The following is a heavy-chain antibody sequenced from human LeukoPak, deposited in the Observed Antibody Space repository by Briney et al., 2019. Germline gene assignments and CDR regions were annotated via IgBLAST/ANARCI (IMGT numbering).Heavy chain of an antibody. V-gene: IGHV1-8*01. J-gene: IGHJ6*03. Sequence: GASVKVSCKASGYTFTSYDINWVRQATGQGLEGMGWMNPNSVNTGYAQKFQGRVNMTRTTSISTAYMELSSLRSEDTAVYYCARREDSGYDLYYYYYMDVWGKGTPVTVSS. D-gene: IGHD5-12*01. CDR3: ARREDSGYDLYYYYYMDV. CDR2: MNPNSVNT. CDR1: GYTFTSYD.